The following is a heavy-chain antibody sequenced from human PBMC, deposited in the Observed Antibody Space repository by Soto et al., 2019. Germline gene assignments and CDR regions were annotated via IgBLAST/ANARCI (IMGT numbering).Heavy chain of an antibody. D-gene: IGHD3-9*01. V-gene: IGHV4-34*01. Sequence: SETLSLTCAVYGGSFRGYYWSWIRQPPGKGLEWIGEINHSGSTNYNPSLKSRVTISVDTSKNQFSLKLSSVTAADTAVYYCARGPPTYYDILTGYLQGWFDPWGQGTLVTVSS. CDR1: GGSFRGYY. J-gene: IGHJ5*02. CDR3: ARGPPTYYDILTGYLQGWFDP. CDR2: INHSGST.